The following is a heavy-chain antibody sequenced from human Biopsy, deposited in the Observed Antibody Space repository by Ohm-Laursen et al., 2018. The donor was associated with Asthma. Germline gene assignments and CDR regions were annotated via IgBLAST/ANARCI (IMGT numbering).Heavy chain of an antibody. CDR1: GGYLTGHY. CDR2: IDQSGYT. V-gene: IGHV4-34*01. J-gene: IGHJ5*02. Sequence: SETLSLTCTVYGGYLTGHYWNWIRQPPGKGLEWIGEIDQSGYTNYNPSLKSRVTISADTSKNQFHLNLISVTAADTAVYFCARAAITGIRGWFDPWGQGTQVTVSS. CDR3: ARAAITGIRGWFDP. D-gene: IGHD1-20*01.